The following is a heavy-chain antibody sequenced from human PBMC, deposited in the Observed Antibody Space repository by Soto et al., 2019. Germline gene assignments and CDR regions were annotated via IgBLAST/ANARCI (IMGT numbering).Heavy chain of an antibody. Sequence: ASVKVSCKASGYTLTSYDIYWVRQATGQGLEWMGWLNPNTGDSAYAQKFQGRISVTSDTSINTVHMELSSLRSEDTAVYYCARRAETNGWNGFGADKYYFDFWGQGTLVTV. CDR3: ARRAETNGWNGFGADKYYFDF. D-gene: IGHD1-1*01. J-gene: IGHJ4*02. CDR2: LNPNTGDS. V-gene: IGHV1-8*01. CDR1: GYTLTSYD.